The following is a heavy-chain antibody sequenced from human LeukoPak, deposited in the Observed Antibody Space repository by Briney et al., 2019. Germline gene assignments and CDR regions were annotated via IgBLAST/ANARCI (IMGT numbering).Heavy chain of an antibody. CDR1: GGSISSYY. CDR2: IYGSGST. J-gene: IGHJ4*02. CDR3: ARARYSSSPFDY. D-gene: IGHD6-6*01. V-gene: IGHV4-59*01. Sequence: SETLSLTCTVSGGSISSYYWSWIRQPPGKGLEWIGYIYGSGSTNYKPSLKSRVTISVDTSKNQFSLKLSSVTAADTALYYCARARYSSSPFDYWGQGTLVTVSS.